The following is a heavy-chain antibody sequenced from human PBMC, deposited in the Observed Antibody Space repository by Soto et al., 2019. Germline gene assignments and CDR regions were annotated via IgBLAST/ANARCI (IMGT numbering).Heavy chain of an antibody. J-gene: IGHJ6*02. D-gene: IGHD2-2*02. CDR2: IIPIFGTA. CDR1: GGTFSSYA. V-gene: IGHV1-69*13. CDR3: ARDSRGTIVVVPAAISYYYYGMDV. Sequence: ASVKVSCKASGGTFSSYAISWVRQAPGQGLEWMGGIIPIFGTANYAQKFQGRVTITADESTSTAYMELSSLRSEDTAVYYCARDSRGTIVVVPAAISYYYYGMDVWGQGTTVTVSS.